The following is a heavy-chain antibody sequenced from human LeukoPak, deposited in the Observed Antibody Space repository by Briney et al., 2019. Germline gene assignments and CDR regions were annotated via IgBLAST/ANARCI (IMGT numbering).Heavy chain of an antibody. Sequence: SVKVSRKASGGTFISYAISRVRQAPGQGLEWMGGIIPIFGTANYAQKFQGRVTITADESTSTAYMELCSLRSEDTAVYYCARDTYCSGDSCYSYYFDYWGQGTLVTVSS. CDR1: GGTFISYA. CDR2: IIPIFGTA. J-gene: IGHJ4*02. D-gene: IGHD2-15*01. V-gene: IGHV1-69*13. CDR3: ARDTYCSGDSCYSYYFDY.